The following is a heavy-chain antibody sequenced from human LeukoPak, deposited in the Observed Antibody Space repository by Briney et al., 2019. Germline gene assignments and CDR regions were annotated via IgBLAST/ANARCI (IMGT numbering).Heavy chain of an antibody. V-gene: IGHV3-23*01. CDR2: ISGSGGST. D-gene: IGHD3-3*01. Sequence: GGSLRLSCAASGFTFSSWGMNWVRQAPGKGLEWVSAISGSGGSTYYADSVKGRFTISRDNSKNTLYLQMNSLRAEDTAVYYCARAPLYLRFLDGPDWYFDLWGRGTLVTVSS. CDR3: ARAPLYLRFLDGPDWYFDL. J-gene: IGHJ2*01. CDR1: GFTFSSWG.